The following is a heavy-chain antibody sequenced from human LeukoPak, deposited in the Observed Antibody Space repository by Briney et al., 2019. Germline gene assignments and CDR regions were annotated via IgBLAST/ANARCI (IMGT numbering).Heavy chain of an antibody. D-gene: IGHD6-25*01. CDR1: GGSLSSSSYY. J-gene: IGHJ4*02. Sequence: SETLSLTCTVSGGSLSSSSYYWGWIRQPPGKGLEWIGSIYYSGSTYYNPSLKSRVTISVDTSKNQLSLKLSSVTAADTAVYYRVRDIGRLRGSAHPDGYWGQGTPVTVSS. CDR3: VRDIGRLRGSAHPDGY. CDR2: IYYSGST. V-gene: IGHV4-39*07.